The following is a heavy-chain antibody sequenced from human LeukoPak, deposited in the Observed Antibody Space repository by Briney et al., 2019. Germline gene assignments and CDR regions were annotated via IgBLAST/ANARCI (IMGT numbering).Heavy chain of an antibody. V-gene: IGHV4-59*12. Sequence: SETLSLTCTVSGGSISRYYWSWIRQPPGKGLEWIGYIFYTGSTNYNPSLKSRVTISVDTSKNQFSLKLSSVTAADTAVYYCARVAYSGYDYRGYFDYWGKGTLVTVSS. CDR2: IFYTGST. CDR1: GGSISRYY. CDR3: ARVAYSGYDYRGYFDY. J-gene: IGHJ4*02. D-gene: IGHD5-12*01.